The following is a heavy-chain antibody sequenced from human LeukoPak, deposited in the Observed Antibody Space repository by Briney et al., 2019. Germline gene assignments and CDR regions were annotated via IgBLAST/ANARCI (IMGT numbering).Heavy chain of an antibody. CDR3: ARDPGSSSFDY. D-gene: IGHD6-13*01. J-gene: IGHJ4*02. CDR1: TFTFSTYW. V-gene: IGHV3-7*01. Sequence: GGSLRLSCAAPTFTFSTYWMTWVRQAPGKGPEFVANINQDGSVKNYVDSVKGRFTISRDNAKNSLYLQMNSLRADDTAVYYCARDPGSSSFDYWGQGTLVTVSS. CDR2: INQDGSVK.